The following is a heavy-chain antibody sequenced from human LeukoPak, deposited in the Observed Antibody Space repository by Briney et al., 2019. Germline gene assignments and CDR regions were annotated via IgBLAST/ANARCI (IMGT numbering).Heavy chain of an antibody. Sequence: ASVKVSCKASGYTFTSYGISWVRQAPGQGLEWMVWISAYNGNTNYAQKLQGRVTMTTDTSTSTAYMELRSLRSDDTAVYYCARDSPFVVVPAAMAQYGMDVWGQGTTVTVSS. J-gene: IGHJ6*02. CDR2: ISAYNGNT. CDR3: ARDSPFVVVPAAMAQYGMDV. D-gene: IGHD2-2*01. CDR1: GYTFTSYG. V-gene: IGHV1-18*01.